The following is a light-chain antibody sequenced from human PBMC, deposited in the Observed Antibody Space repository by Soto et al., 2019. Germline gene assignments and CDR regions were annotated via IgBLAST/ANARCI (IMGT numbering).Light chain of an antibody. V-gene: IGLV1-40*01. Sequence: QSVLTQPPSVSGAPGQRVTISCTGSSSNIGAGYDVHWYQHLPGTAPKLLIYGNNNRPSGVPDRFSGSKSGTSASLVITGLHTEDEADYYCQSYDSSLSAVIFGGGTKLTVL. CDR3: QSYDSSLSAVI. CDR2: GNN. CDR1: SSNIGAGYD. J-gene: IGLJ2*01.